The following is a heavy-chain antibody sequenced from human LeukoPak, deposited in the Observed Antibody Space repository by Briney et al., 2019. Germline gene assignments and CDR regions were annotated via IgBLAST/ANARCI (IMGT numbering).Heavy chain of an antibody. CDR1: GFTFSSYA. CDR3: AKRGIAAAASFDY. CDR2: ISGNSDYT. D-gene: IGHD6-13*01. Sequence: GGSLRLSCGASGFTFSSYAMSWVRQAPGKGLEWVSTISGNSDYTFYADSVKGRFTISRDNSKNTLYLQMNSLRAEDTAVYYCAKRGIAAAASFDYWGQGTLVTVSS. J-gene: IGHJ4*02. V-gene: IGHV3-23*01.